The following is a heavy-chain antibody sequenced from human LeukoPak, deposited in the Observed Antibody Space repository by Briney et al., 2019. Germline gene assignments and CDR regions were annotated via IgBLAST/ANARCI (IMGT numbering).Heavy chain of an antibody. Sequence: SETLSLTCAVYGGSFSGYYWSWIRQPPGKGLEWIGEINHSGSTNYNPSLKSRATISVDTSKNQFSLKLSSVTAADTAVYYCARGLGMITFGGVIVRVAFDIWGQGTMVTVSS. CDR1: GGSFSGYY. J-gene: IGHJ3*02. CDR2: INHSGST. D-gene: IGHD3-16*02. V-gene: IGHV4-34*01. CDR3: ARGLGMITFGGVIVRVAFDI.